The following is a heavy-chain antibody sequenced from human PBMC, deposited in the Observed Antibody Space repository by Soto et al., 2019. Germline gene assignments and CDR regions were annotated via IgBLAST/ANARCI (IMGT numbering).Heavy chain of an antibody. CDR2: IKQDGSEK. V-gene: IGHV3-7*01. CDR3: SRCLTPAPVVVPAELYYYYYGMDV. D-gene: IGHD2-15*01. Sequence: PGGTLRLSCAASGFTLSSYWMSWVRQAPGKGLEWVANIKQDGSEKYYVDSVKGRFTISRDNAKNTLYLQMNSLRGEDTAVYYCSRCLTPAPVVVPAELYYYYYGMDVWGQGTTVTVSS. J-gene: IGHJ6*02. CDR1: GFTLSSYW.